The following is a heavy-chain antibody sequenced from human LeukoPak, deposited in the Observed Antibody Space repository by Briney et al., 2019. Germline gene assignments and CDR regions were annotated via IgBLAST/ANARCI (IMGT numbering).Heavy chain of an antibody. CDR2: IRYDGSNK. V-gene: IGHV3-30*02. CDR1: GFTFSSYG. CDR3: AKVVYSSSWYYYGMDV. Sequence: GGSLRLSCAASGFTFSSYGMHWVRQAPGKGLEWVAFIRYDGSNKYYADSVKGRFTISRDNSKNTLYLQMNSLRAEDTALYYCAKVVYSSSWYYYGMDVWGQGTTVTVSS. J-gene: IGHJ6*02. D-gene: IGHD6-13*01.